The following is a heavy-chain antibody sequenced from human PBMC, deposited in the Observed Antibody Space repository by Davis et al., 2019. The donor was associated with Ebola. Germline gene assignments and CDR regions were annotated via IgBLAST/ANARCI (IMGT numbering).Heavy chain of an antibody. J-gene: IGHJ4*02. Sequence: SETLSLTCTVSGGSVSSGSYYWSWIRQPPGKGLEWIGYIYYSGSTNYNPSLKSRVTISVDTSKNQFSLKLSSVTAADTAVYYCARGGEGYNYYFDYWGRGTLVTVSS. CDR2: IYYSGST. D-gene: IGHD5-24*01. CDR1: GGSVSSGSYY. CDR3: ARGGEGYNYYFDY. V-gene: IGHV4-61*01.